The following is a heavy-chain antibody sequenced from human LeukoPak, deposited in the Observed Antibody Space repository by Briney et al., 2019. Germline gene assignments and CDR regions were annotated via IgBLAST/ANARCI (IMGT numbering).Heavy chain of an antibody. J-gene: IGHJ4*02. CDR1: GYTFTSYY. V-gene: IGHV1-46*01. CDR3: ARAQTNYDILTGYYEFED. D-gene: IGHD3-9*01. Sequence: ASVKVSCKASGYTFTSYYMHWVRQAPGQGLEWMGIINPSGGNTGYAQKFQGRVTMTRNTSISTAYMELSSLRSEDTAVYYCARAQTNYDILTGYYEFEDWGQGTLVTVSS. CDR2: INPSGGNT.